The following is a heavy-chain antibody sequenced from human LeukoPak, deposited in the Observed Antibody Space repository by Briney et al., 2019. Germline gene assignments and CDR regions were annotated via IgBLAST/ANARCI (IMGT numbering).Heavy chain of an antibody. CDR1: GFTFSTYS. CDR2: ISFGSSTI. Sequence: GGSLRLSCAASGFTFSTYSVNWVRQAPGKGLEWVSYISFGSSTIYYADSVNGRFTISRDDAQNSLHLQMNSLRADDTAVYYCGRVSRASGYYYVEFWGQGTLVTVSS. CDR3: GRVSRASGYYYVEF. V-gene: IGHV3-48*04. D-gene: IGHD3-3*01. J-gene: IGHJ4*02.